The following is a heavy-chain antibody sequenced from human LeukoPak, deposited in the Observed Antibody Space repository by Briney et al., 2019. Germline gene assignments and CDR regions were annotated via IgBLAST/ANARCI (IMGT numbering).Heavy chain of an antibody. D-gene: IGHD6-19*01. CDR3: ARDLGIAVAGTGAKRGNFDY. J-gene: IGHJ4*02. CDR2: ISSSSSYI. Sequence: GGSLRLSCAASGFSVSTYYMNWVRQAPGKGLEWVSSISSSSSYIYYADSVKGRFTISRDNAKNSLYLQMNSLRAEDTAVYYCARDLGIAVAGTGAKRGNFDYWGQGTLVTVSS. V-gene: IGHV3-21*01. CDR1: GFSVSTYY.